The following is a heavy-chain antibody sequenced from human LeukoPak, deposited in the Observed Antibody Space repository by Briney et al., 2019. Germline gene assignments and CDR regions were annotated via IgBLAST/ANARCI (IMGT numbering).Heavy chain of an antibody. V-gene: IGHV3-30*03. CDR1: GFTFSSYG. Sequence: GGSLRLSCAASGFTFSSYGMHWVRQAPGKGLEWVAVISYDGSNKYYADSVKGRFTISRDNSKNTLYLQMNSLRAEDTAVYYCAREFWSGYYIDYWGQGTLVTVSS. CDR3: AREFWSGYYIDY. J-gene: IGHJ4*02. D-gene: IGHD3-3*01. CDR2: ISYDGSNK.